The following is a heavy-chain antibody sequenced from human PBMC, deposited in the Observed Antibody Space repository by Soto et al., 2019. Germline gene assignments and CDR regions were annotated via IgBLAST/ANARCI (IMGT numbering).Heavy chain of an antibody. CDR2: VYFSGST. J-gene: IGHJ6*03. Sequence: SETLSLTCTVSGGSISTYYWSWIRQSPGKGLDWIGYVYFSGSTNYNPSLKSRVTISVDTSKNQFSLRLSSVTAADTAVYYCARSLRTTIFYYSMDVWGKGTAVTVSS. CDR1: GGSISTYY. V-gene: IGHV4-59*08. CDR3: ARSLRTTIFYYSMDV. D-gene: IGHD3-9*01.